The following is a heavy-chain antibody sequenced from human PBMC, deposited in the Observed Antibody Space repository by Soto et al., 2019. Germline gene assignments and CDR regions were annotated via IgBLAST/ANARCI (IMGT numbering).Heavy chain of an antibody. CDR3: ARIRSDSSSYYLDY. D-gene: IGHD3-22*01. CDR2: TIPNFGTA. V-gene: IGHV1-69*12. Sequence: VQLVQSGAEVKKPGSSMKVSCKASGGSFSSYGISWVRQAPGQGLEWMGGTIPNFGTAHDALKFQGRVTISADESTSTAYMELSSLRYEDTAVYYRARIRSDSSSYYLDYWGQGTPVTVSS. J-gene: IGHJ4*02. CDR1: GGSFSSYG.